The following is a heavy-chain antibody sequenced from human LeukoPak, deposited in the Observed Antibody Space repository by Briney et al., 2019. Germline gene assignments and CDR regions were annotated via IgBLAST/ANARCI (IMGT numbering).Heavy chain of an antibody. D-gene: IGHD3-22*01. CDR1: GYTFTSNY. CDR3: ARDRKFYYDSSGYASFDF. Sequence: SVKVSCKASGYTFTSNYIHWVRQAPGQGLEWMGGIIPLFGTTKYAQKFQGRVTISADKSTNTAYMELSSLRSEDTAMYYCARDRKFYYDSSGYASFDFWGQGTLVTASS. V-gene: IGHV1-69*06. CDR2: IIPLFGTT. J-gene: IGHJ4*02.